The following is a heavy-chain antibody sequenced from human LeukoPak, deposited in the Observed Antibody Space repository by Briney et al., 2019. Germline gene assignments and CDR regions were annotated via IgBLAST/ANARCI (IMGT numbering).Heavy chain of an antibody. CDR3: AIAAVGLAGSYYFDY. Sequence: ASVKVSCKASGYTFTSYYMHWVRQAPGQGLEWMGIINPSGGSTSYAQKFQGRVTMTEDTSTDTAYMELSSLRSEDTAVYYCAIAAVGLAGSYYFDYWGQGTLVTVSS. CDR2: INPSGGST. V-gene: IGHV1-46*01. J-gene: IGHJ4*02. CDR1: GYTFTSYY. D-gene: IGHD6-19*01.